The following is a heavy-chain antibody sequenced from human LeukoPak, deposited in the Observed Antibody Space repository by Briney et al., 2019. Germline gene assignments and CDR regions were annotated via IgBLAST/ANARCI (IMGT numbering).Heavy chain of an antibody. CDR2: IRSKANSYTT. D-gene: IGHD1-26*01. CDR1: GFTFSGSA. Sequence: PGGSLKLSCAASGFTFSGSAMHWVRQASGKGLEWVGRIRSKANSYTTAYAASVKGRFTISRDDSKNTAYLQMNSLKTEDTAVYYCTRSGSYSDDWGQGTLVTVSS. V-gene: IGHV3-73*01. CDR3: TRSGSYSDD. J-gene: IGHJ4*02.